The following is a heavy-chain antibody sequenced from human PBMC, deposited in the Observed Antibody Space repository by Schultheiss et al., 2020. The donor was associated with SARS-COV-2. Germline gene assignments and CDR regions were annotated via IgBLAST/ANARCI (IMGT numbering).Heavy chain of an antibody. D-gene: IGHD2-21*02. V-gene: IGHV3-30*04. J-gene: IGHJ4*02. CDR3: AKLTAYCGGDCFDYFDY. Sequence: GGSLRLSCAASGFTFSSYAMHWVRQAPGKGLEWVAVISYDGSNKYYADSVKGRLTVSRDKSKNTLYLQMNSLRAEDTAVYYCAKLTAYCGGDCFDYFDYWGQGTLVTVSS. CDR1: GFTFSSYA. CDR2: ISYDGSNK.